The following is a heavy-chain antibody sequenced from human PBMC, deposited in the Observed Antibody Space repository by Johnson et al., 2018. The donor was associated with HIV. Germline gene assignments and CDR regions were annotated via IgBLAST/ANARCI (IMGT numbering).Heavy chain of an antibody. CDR2: IKSKTDGGAT. CDR1: GFSFDEYG. CDR3: SREVYQMTAFDI. J-gene: IGHJ3*02. Sequence: VQLVESGGGVVRPGGSLRLSCAASGFSFDEYGMSWVRQAPGKGLEWVGHIKSKTDGGATDYPAPVKDRFTISRNDSKNTLYLQINSRKTDDTGVYYCSREVYQMTAFDIWGQGTVVTVSS. D-gene: IGHD2-2*01. V-gene: IGHV3-15*01.